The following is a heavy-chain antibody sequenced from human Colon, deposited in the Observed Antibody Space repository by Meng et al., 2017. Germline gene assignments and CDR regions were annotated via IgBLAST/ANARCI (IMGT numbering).Heavy chain of an antibody. V-gene: IGHV4-61*01. CDR2: IYYSGTT. CDR3: AGDSSGYNWLDP. D-gene: IGHD6-19*01. Sequence: PLQEAGPGLVMLSATRPLTCTVSGGSISSSSYYWSWIRQPPGKGLEWIGYIYYSGTTNYNPSLKSRVTISIDTSKNQFSLKLNSVTAADTAVYYCAGDSSGYNWLDPWGQGTLVTVSS. J-gene: IGHJ5*02. CDR1: GGSISSSSYY.